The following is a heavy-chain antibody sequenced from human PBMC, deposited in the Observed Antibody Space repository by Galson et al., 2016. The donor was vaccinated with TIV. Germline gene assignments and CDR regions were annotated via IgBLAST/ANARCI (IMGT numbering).Heavy chain of an antibody. Sequence: LRLSCAASGFTFSDYAMNWVRQAPGRGLEWVALISYDGRKKYYADSLKGRVTISRDNSKKTLLLQMNSLSAEDTAVYYCAKEVVNSRRLDEIGAAATSFDFWGQGTVVTVSS. CDR2: ISYDGRKK. J-gene: IGHJ4*02. D-gene: IGHD6-13*01. V-gene: IGHV3-30*18. CDR3: AKEVVNSRRLDEIGAAATSFDF. CDR1: GFTFSDYA.